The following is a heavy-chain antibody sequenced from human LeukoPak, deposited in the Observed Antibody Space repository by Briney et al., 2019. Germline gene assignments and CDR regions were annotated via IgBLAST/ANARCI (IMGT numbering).Heavy chain of an antibody. J-gene: IGHJ4*02. CDR3: ATADCTNGVCYFDY. V-gene: IGHV1-2*02. CDR1: GYTFTGYY. D-gene: IGHD2-8*01. Sequence: AAVKVSCKTSGYTFTGYYMHWVRQAPVQGLEWMGWINPNSGGTNYAQKFQGRVTMTRDTSISTAYMELSRLRSDDTAVYYCATADCTNGVCYFDYWGQGTLVTVSS. CDR2: INPNSGGT.